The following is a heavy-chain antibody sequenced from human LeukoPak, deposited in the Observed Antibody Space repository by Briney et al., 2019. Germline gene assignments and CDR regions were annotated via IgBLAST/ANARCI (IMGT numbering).Heavy chain of an antibody. V-gene: IGHV3-23*01. CDR3: AKAYTSGWYFCFDY. CDR2: LSGSGGST. J-gene: IGHJ4*02. CDR1: GFTFSSYA. Sequence: PGGSLRLSCAASGFTFSSYAMSWVRQAPGKGLEWVSGLSGSGGSTYYADSVKGRFTISRDNSKNTLYLQMNSLRVEDTAVYYCAKAYTSGWYFCFDYWGQGALVTVSS. D-gene: IGHD6-19*01.